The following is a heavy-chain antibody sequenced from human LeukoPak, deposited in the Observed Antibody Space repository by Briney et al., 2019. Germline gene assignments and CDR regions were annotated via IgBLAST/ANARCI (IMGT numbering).Heavy chain of an antibody. CDR3: ARGGIQLWSNNWVDP. CDR2: IYYSGTT. D-gene: IGHD5-18*01. Sequence: SETLSLTCTVSGGSISDNYWSWIRQPPGKGLEWIGYIYYSGTTNYNPSLRSRVTISVDTSKNQFSLKLSSVTAADTAVYYCARGGIQLWSNNWVDPWGQGTLVTVSS. CDR1: GGSISDNY. J-gene: IGHJ5*02. V-gene: IGHV4-59*01.